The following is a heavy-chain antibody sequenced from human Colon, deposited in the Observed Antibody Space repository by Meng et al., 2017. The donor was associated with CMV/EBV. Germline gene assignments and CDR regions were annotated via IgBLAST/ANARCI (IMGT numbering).Heavy chain of an antibody. D-gene: IGHD1-26*01. Sequence: GGSLRPSCAASGFTSTSFAMSWVRQAPGEWLEWVASIRTSGGTNYADSVKGRLTISRDISTNTTFLLLSDLRADDTAIYYCARALGFLGWGSSHDPFDIWGQGTMVTVSS. CDR3: ARALGFLGWGSSHDPFDI. J-gene: IGHJ3*02. V-gene: IGHV3-23*01. CDR1: GFTSTSFA. CDR2: IRTSGGT.